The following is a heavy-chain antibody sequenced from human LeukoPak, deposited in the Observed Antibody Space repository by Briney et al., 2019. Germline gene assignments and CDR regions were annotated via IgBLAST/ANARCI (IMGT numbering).Heavy chain of an antibody. CDR2: ISAYNGNT. CDR1: GYTFTSYG. V-gene: IGHV1-18*01. J-gene: IGHJ4*02. CDR3: ARMYYYDSSGYYYAPWYYFDY. Sequence: ASVKVSCKASGYTFTSYGISWVRQAPGQGLEWMGWISAYNGNTNYAQKLQGRVTMTTDTSTSTAYMELRSLRSDDTAVYYCARMYYYDSSGYYYAPWYYFDYWGQGTLVTVSS. D-gene: IGHD3-22*01.